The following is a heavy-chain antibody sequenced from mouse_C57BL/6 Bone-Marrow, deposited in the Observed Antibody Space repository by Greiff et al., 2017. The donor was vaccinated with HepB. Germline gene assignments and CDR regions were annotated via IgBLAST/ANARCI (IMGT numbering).Heavy chain of an antibody. D-gene: IGHD1-1*01. V-gene: IGHV10-3*01. Sequence: GGGLVQPKGSLKLSCAASGFTFNTYAMHWVRQAPGKGLEWGARIRSKSSNYATYYADSVKDRFTISRDDSQSMLYLQMNNLKTEDTAMYYCVRGYGSSYWYFDVWGTGTTVTVSS. CDR2: IRSKSSNYAT. CDR1: GFTFNTYA. J-gene: IGHJ1*03. CDR3: VRGYGSSYWYFDV.